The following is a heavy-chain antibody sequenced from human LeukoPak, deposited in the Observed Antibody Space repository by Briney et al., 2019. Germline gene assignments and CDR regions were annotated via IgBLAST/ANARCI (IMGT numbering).Heavy chain of an antibody. D-gene: IGHD6-19*01. CDR2: ISSGSRTI. V-gene: IGHV3-48*04. Sequence: PGGSLRLSCAASGFTFSSYSMNWVRQAPGKGLEWVSYISSGSRTIYYADSVKGRFTISRDNAKNSLYLQMNSLRAEDTALYYCAKCIAVAGTLDAFDIWGQGTMVTVSS. CDR1: GFTFSSYS. CDR3: AKCIAVAGTLDAFDI. J-gene: IGHJ3*02.